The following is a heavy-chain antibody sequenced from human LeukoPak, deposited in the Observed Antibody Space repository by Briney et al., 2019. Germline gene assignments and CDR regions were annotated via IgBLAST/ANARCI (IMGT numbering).Heavy chain of an antibody. CDR2: INHSGST. CDR1: GGSFSGYY. D-gene: IGHD2-2*02. CDR3: ARHEYCSSTSCYNGHSQGSSWSPVGEFDY. J-gene: IGHJ4*02. Sequence: SETLSLTCAVYGGSFSGYYWSWIRQPPGKGLEWIGEINHSGSTNYNPSLKSRVTISVDTSKNQFSLKLSSVTAADTAVYYCARHEYCSSTSCYNGHSQGSSWSPVGEFDYWGQGTLVTVSS. V-gene: IGHV4-34*01.